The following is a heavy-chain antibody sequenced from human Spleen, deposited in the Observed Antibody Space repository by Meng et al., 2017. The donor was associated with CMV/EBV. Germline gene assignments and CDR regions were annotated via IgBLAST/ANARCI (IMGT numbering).Heavy chain of an antibody. CDR1: GFTFSSYW. CDR3: ARDWFGSSPYYFDY. Sequence: GGSLRLSCAASGFTFSSYWMSWVRQAPGKGLEWEANIKQDGSEKYYVDSVKGRFTISRDNARNSLYLQMNSLRAEDTAVYYCARDWFGSSPYYFDYWGQGSLVTVSS. V-gene: IGHV3-7*01. J-gene: IGHJ4*02. CDR2: IKQDGSEK. D-gene: IGHD6-13*01.